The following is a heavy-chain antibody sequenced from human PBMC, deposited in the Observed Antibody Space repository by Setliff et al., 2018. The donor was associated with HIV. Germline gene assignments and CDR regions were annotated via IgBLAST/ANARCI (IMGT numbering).Heavy chain of an antibody. CDR3: ARVGHSSSYHYYGMDV. CDR2: IIPMYGVT. D-gene: IGHD6-13*01. Sequence: SVKVSCKASGGTFSSYVISWVRQAPGQGPEWMGGIIPMYGVTNYAQKFQGRVTMTRDTSTSTVYMDLSSLSSEDTAVFYCARVGHSSSYHYYGMDVWGQGTTVTVSS. V-gene: IGHV1-69*10. CDR1: GGTFSSYV. J-gene: IGHJ6*02.